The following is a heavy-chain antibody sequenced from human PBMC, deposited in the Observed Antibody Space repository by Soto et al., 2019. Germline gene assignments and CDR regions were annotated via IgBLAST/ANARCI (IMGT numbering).Heavy chain of an antibody. CDR2: ISHGGTT. CDR3: ARAERGQGIIGGD. Sequence: QVQLQESGPGLLKPSETLSLTCAVSGDSISTNSWWTWVRQPPGKGLEWIGEISHGGTTNYNPSRKSRVTISVDKSKNQFSLNLISVTAADTAVYYCARAERGQGIIGGDWGQGTLVTVSS. CDR1: GDSISTNSW. V-gene: IGHV4-4*02. J-gene: IGHJ4*02. D-gene: IGHD1-26*01.